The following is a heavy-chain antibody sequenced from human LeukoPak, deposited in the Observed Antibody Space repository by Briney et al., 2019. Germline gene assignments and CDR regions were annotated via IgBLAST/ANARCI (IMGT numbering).Heavy chain of an antibody. CDR1: GGTFSSYA. Sequence: SVKVSCKASGGTFSSYAISWVRQAPGQGLEWMGGIIPIFGTANYAQKFQGRVTITADESTSTAYMELSSLRSEDTAVYYCAREGTIFGVVIGWTWFDPWGQGTLVTVSS. CDR2: IIPIFGTA. J-gene: IGHJ5*02. CDR3: AREGTIFGVVIGWTWFDP. D-gene: IGHD3-3*01. V-gene: IGHV1-69*13.